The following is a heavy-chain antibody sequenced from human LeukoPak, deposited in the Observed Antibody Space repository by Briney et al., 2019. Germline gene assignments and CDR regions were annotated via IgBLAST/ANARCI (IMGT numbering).Heavy chain of an antibody. CDR2: IIPILGIA. J-gene: IGHJ6*02. Sequence: GASVKVSCKASGGTFSSYAISWVRQAPGQGLEWMGRIIPILGIANYAQKFQGRVTITADKSTSTAYMELSSLRSEDTAVYYYARSVQWNPRVYYYYGMDVWGQGTTVTVSS. V-gene: IGHV1-69*04. D-gene: IGHD6-19*01. CDR1: GGTFSSYA. CDR3: ARSVQWNPRVYYYYGMDV.